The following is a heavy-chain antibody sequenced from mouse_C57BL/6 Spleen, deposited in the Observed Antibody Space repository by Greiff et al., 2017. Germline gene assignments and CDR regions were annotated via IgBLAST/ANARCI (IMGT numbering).Heavy chain of an antibody. Sequence: VQLQQSGPELVKPGASVKIPCKASGYTFTDYNMDWVKQSHGKSLEWIGDINPNNGGTIYNQKFKGKATLTVDKSSSTAYMELRSLTSEDTAVYYCATVVATSNAMDYWGQGTSVTVSS. CDR2: INPNNGGT. J-gene: IGHJ4*01. CDR3: ATVVATSNAMDY. V-gene: IGHV1-18*01. D-gene: IGHD1-1*01. CDR1: GYTFTDYN.